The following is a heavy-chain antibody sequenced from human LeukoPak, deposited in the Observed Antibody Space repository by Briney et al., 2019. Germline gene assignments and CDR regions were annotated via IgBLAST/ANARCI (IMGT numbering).Heavy chain of an antibody. D-gene: IGHD1-1*01. J-gene: IGHJ4*02. CDR2: INHSGST. Sequence: SETLSLTCAVYGGSFSGYYWSWIRQPPGKGLEWIGEINHSGSTNYNPSLKSRVTISVDTSKNQFSLKLSSVTAADTAVYYCARHPWWNDPHFDYWGQGTLVTVSS. CDR1: GGSFSGYY. CDR3: ARHPWWNDPHFDY. V-gene: IGHV4-34*01.